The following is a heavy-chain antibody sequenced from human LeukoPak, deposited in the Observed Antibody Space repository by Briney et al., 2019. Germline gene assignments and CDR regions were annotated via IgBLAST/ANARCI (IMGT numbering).Heavy chain of an antibody. CDR1: AYTFCLYA. J-gene: IGHJ3*01. D-gene: IGHD6-13*01. CDR3: AKDGSSGIAAAADAFDV. Sequence: PGGSLRLPRVGSAYTFCLYAKTCVRQAPGKGLEWVSAISGRGSSTYYADSVKGRFTISRDNSKNTLYLQMNSLRAEDTAIYYCAKDGSSGIAAAADAFDVWGQGTMVTVSS. V-gene: IGHV3-23*01. CDR2: ISGRGSST.